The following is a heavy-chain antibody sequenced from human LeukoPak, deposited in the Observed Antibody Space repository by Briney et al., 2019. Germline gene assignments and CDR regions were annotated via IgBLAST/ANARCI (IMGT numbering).Heavy chain of an antibody. CDR2: INPSDGDT. CDR3: ARDCSGADCYSGNAFDI. Sequence: ASVKVSCKTSGYTFTDYYMQWVRQSPGQGLEWMGWINPSDGDTKSARKFQGRVTMTRDTSISTAYLELSRLTSDDTAIYYCARDCSGADCYSGNAFDIWGQGTMVTVSS. V-gene: IGHV1-2*02. CDR1: GYTFTDYY. J-gene: IGHJ3*02. D-gene: IGHD2-15*01.